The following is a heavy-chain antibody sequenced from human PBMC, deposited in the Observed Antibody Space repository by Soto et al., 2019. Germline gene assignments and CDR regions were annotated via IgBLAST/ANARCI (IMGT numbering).Heavy chain of an antibody. V-gene: IGHV3-21*01. Sequence: GGSLRLSCAASGFTFSSYSMNWVRQAPGKGLEWVSSISSSSSYIYYADSVKGRFTISRDNAKNSVYLQMNSLRAEDTAVYYCARQGITMVRGVIITYYYYYYMDVWGKGTTVTVSS. CDR3: ARQGITMVRGVIITYYYYYYMDV. D-gene: IGHD3-10*01. J-gene: IGHJ6*03. CDR1: GFTFSSYS. CDR2: ISSSSSYI.